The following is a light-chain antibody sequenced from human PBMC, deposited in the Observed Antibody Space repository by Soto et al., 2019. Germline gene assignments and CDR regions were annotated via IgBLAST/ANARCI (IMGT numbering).Light chain of an antibody. V-gene: IGKV3-20*01. CDR2: GTS. Sequence: ELVLTQSPGILSVSPGERATLSCRASQSVSSSYLAWYQQRPGRAPRLLIYGTSSRATAIPDRFSGSGSGTDFTLTISRLEPEDFAVYYCQQYGSSSWTFGQGTKVDIK. CDR1: QSVSSSY. CDR3: QQYGSSSWT. J-gene: IGKJ1*01.